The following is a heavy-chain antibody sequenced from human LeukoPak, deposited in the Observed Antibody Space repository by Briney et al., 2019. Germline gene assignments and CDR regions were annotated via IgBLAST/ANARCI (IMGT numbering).Heavy chain of an antibody. D-gene: IGHD1-26*01. J-gene: IGHJ3*02. CDR3: ARGRGTGVGARDAFDI. Sequence: SETLSPTCAVYGGSFSGYYWSWIRRPPGKGLEWIGEINHSGSTNYNPSLKSRVTISVDTSKNQFSLKLSSVTAADTAVYYCARGRGTGVGARDAFDIWGQGTMVTVSS. CDR2: INHSGST. CDR1: GGSFSGYY. V-gene: IGHV4-34*01.